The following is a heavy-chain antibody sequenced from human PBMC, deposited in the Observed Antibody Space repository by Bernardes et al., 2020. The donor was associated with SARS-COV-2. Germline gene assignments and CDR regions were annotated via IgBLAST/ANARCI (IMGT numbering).Heavy chain of an antibody. CDR3: ARVGPWELAWFDP. J-gene: IGHJ5*02. D-gene: IGHD1-26*01. CDR1: RSTFTGSY. Sequence: ASVKVSCNASRSTFTGSYMHWLRQATGRGLVWMGWIYPNSGGTNYAQKFQGRVTMTRDTSISTDYMELSRLRSDDTAVYYCARVGPWELAWFDPWGKGTLVRVSS. CDR2: IYPNSGGT. V-gene: IGHV1-2*02.